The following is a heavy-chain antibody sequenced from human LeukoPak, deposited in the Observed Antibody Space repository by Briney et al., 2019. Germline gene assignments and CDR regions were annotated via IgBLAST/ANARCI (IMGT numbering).Heavy chain of an antibody. J-gene: IGHJ4*02. CDR3: AKDLATYYYDSSGYYSDTHGFDY. V-gene: IGHV3-23*01. Sequence: PGGSLRLSCAASGFTFSSYAMSWVRQAPGKGLEWVSAISGSGGSTYYADSVKGRFTISRDNSKNTLYLQMNSLRAEDTAVYYCAKDLATYYYDSSGYYSDTHGFDYWGQGTLVTVSS. D-gene: IGHD3-22*01. CDR2: ISGSGGST. CDR1: GFTFSSYA.